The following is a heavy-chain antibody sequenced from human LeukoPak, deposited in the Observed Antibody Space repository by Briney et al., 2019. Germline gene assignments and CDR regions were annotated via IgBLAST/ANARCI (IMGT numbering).Heavy chain of an antibody. Sequence: HPGGSLRLSCAASGFTFSSYWMSWVRQAPGKGLEWVANKKQDGSEKYYVDSAKGRFTISRDNAKSSLYLHMNSLRAEDTAVYYCAREGTVTPYNFDYWGQGTLVTVSS. V-gene: IGHV3-7*01. CDR3: AREGTVTPYNFDY. CDR2: KKQDGSEK. CDR1: GFTFSSYW. D-gene: IGHD4-17*01. J-gene: IGHJ4*02.